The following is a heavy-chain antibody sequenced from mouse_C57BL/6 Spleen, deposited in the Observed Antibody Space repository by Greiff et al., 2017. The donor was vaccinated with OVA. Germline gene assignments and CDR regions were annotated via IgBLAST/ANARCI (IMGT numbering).Heavy chain of an antibody. CDR1: GFTFSDYG. J-gene: IGHJ3*01. Sequence: VQLKESGGGLVKPGGSLKLSCAASGFTFSDYGMHWVRQAPEKGLEWVAYISSGSSTIYYADTVKGRFTISRDNAKNTLFLQMTSLRSEDTAMYYCARPLGYYGTFAYWGQGTLVTVSA. D-gene: IGHD1-1*01. CDR2: ISSGSSTI. V-gene: IGHV5-17*01. CDR3: ARPLGYYGTFAY.